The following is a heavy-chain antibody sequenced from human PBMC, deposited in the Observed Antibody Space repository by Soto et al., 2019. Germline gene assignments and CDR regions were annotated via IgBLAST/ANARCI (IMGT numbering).Heavy chain of an antibody. CDR1: GYTFTSYG. Sequence: ASVKVSCKASGYTFTSYGISWVRQAPGQGLEWMGWVSAYNGNTNYAQKLQGRVTMTTDTSTSTAYMELRSLRSDDTAVYYCARDQGAAAAGDFDYWGQGTLVTVSS. CDR2: VSAYNGNT. J-gene: IGHJ4*02. CDR3: ARDQGAAAAGDFDY. D-gene: IGHD6-13*01. V-gene: IGHV1-18*01.